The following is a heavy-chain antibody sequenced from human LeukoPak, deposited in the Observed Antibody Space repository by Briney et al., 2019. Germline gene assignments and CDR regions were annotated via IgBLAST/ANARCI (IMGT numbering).Heavy chain of an antibody. CDR3: ARGGGVITVRGAPINDY. J-gene: IGHJ4*02. CDR1: GYTFTGYY. Sequence: ASVKVSCKSSGYTFTGYYMHWVRQAPGQGLEWMGWINPNSGGTNSAQKFQGRVSMTRYTAISTAYMELSGLRSDDTAVYYCARGGGVITVRGAPINDYWGQGTLVTVSS. V-gene: IGHV1-2*02. CDR2: INPNSGGT. D-gene: IGHD3-10*01.